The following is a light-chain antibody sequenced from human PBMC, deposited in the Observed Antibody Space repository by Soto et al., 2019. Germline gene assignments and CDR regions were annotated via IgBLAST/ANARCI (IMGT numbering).Light chain of an antibody. Sequence: DVVMTQSPLSLPVTLGQPASISCRSSQSLLSSDGDTFLKWFHRRPGQSPRRLIYKVSNRDSGVPDRFSGSGSGTNFTLTISRVEAEDVGVYYCMQGTHWPPWTFGQGTKVEIK. CDR1: QSLLSSDGDTF. V-gene: IGKV2-30*01. CDR2: KVS. J-gene: IGKJ1*01. CDR3: MQGTHWPPWT.